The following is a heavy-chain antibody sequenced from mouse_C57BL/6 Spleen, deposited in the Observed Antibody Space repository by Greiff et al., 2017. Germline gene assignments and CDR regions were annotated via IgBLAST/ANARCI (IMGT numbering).Heavy chain of an antibody. J-gene: IGHJ4*01. Sequence: QVQLQQSGAELVMPGASVKLSCKASGYTFTSYWMHWVKQRPGQGLEWIGEIDPSDSYTNYNQKFKGKSTLTVDKSSSTAYMQLSSLTSEDSAVXYCARNDGCYGYYAMDYWGQGTSVTVSS. CDR3: ARNDGCYGYYAMDY. CDR1: GYTFTSYW. V-gene: IGHV1-69*01. CDR2: IDPSDSYT. D-gene: IGHD2-3*01.